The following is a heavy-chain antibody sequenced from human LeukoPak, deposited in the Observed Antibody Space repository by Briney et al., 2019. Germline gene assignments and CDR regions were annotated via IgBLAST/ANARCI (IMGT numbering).Heavy chain of an antibody. J-gene: IGHJ6*02. CDR2: IIPILGIA. CDR3: ARDTKIPVVATTYYYYGMDV. CDR1: GGTFSSYA. Sequence: GASVKVSCKASGGTFSSYAISWVRQAPGQGLEWMGRIIPILGIANYAQKFQGRVTITADKSTSTAYMELSSLRSEDTAVYYCARDTKIPVVATTYYYYGMDVWGQGTTVTVSS. D-gene: IGHD5-12*01. V-gene: IGHV1-69*04.